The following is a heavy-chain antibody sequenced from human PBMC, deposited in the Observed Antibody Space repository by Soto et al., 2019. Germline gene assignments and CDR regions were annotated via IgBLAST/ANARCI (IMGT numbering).Heavy chain of an antibody. D-gene: IGHD6-19*01. J-gene: IGHJ4*02. Sequence: QVQLVESGGGVVQPGRSLRLSCAASGFTFSSYGMHWVRQAPGKGLEWVAVISYDGSNKYYADSVKGRFTISRDNSKNTLYLQMNSLRAEDTAVYYCAKGGIAVAGTHFDYWGQGTLVTVSS. CDR2: ISYDGSNK. V-gene: IGHV3-30*18. CDR3: AKGGIAVAGTHFDY. CDR1: GFTFSSYG.